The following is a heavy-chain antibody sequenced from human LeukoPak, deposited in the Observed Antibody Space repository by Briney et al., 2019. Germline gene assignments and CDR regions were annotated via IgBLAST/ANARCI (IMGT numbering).Heavy chain of an antibody. J-gene: IGHJ3*02. CDR1: GFTFSSYA. D-gene: IGHD2-2*01. Sequence: RGSLRLSCAASGFTFSSYAMSWVRQAPGKGLEWASAISGSGGSSYYADSVKGRFTISRDNSKNTLYLQMNSLRAEDTAVYYCAKVAPYCSSTSCYFDAFDIWGQGTMVTVSS. CDR3: AKVAPYCSSTSCYFDAFDI. V-gene: IGHV3-23*01. CDR2: ISGSGGSS.